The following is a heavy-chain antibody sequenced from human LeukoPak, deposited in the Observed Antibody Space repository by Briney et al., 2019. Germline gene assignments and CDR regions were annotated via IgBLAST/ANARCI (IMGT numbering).Heavy chain of an antibody. CDR3: ASTTEGYAGGPGYSYYYYMDV. Sequence: SEALSLTCAVYGGSFSSDYWSWVRPPPRKGLEGVGYILYSWSTHYNPSLKSRVTISVDTSKNQVSLKLRSVTAADTAVYYCASTTEGYAGGPGYSYYYYMDVWGKGTTVTISS. CDR1: GGSFSSDY. D-gene: IGHD5-12*01. J-gene: IGHJ6*03. V-gene: IGHV4-59*01. CDR2: ILYSWST.